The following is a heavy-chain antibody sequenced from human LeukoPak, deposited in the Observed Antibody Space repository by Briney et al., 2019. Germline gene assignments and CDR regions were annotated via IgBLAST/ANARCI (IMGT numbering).Heavy chain of an antibody. CDR1: GVIVSSSY. Sequence: PGGSLRLSCGASGVIVSSSYMSWVRQAPGKGLEWVSVLYSGGTTHYGDSVKGRFTISRDNSKNTLFLQMNSLRAEDTAVYYCARGHIAVAGHYGAGPSDYWGQGTLVTVSS. CDR2: LYSGGTT. D-gene: IGHD6-19*01. CDR3: ARGHIAVAGHYGAGPSDY. J-gene: IGHJ4*02. V-gene: IGHV3-53*01.